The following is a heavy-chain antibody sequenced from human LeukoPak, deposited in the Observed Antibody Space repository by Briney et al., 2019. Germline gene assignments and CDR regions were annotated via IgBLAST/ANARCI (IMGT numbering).Heavy chain of an antibody. CDR3: ARGRGSGHKENWFDP. V-gene: IGHV1-8*01. CDR2: MNPNSGNT. CDR1: GYTFTTYD. D-gene: IGHD6-19*01. Sequence: GASVKVSCKASGYTFTTYDINWVRQATGQRLEWMGWMNPNSGNTGYAQKFQGRVTMTRNTSITTAYMELSSLRSEDTAVYYCARGRGSGHKENWFDPWGQGTLVTVSS. J-gene: IGHJ5*02.